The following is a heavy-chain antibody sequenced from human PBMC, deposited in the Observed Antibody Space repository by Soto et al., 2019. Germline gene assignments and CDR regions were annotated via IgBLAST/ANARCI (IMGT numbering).Heavy chain of an antibody. CDR2: IYYSGST. CDR3: ARHRIAAAGTNNWFDP. Sequence: SETLSLTCTVSGGSISSSSYYWGWIRQPPGKGLEWIGSIYYSGSTYYNPSLKSRVTISVDTSKNQFSLKLSSVTAADTAVYYCARHRIAAAGTNNWFDPWGQGTLVTVSS. J-gene: IGHJ5*02. CDR1: GGSISSSSYY. V-gene: IGHV4-39*01. D-gene: IGHD6-13*01.